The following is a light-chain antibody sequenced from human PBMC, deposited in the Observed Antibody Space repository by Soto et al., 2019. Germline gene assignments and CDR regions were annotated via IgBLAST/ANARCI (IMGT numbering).Light chain of an antibody. CDR2: GAS. Sequence: EIVLTQSPGTLSLSPGERATLPCRASQSVSSNYLAWYQQKPGQAPRLLIYGASSRATGIPDRFSGSGSGTDFTLTISSLQSEDFGVYYCQQYNNWPRTFGQGTKVDIK. CDR3: QQYNNWPRT. CDR1: QSVSSNY. V-gene: IGKV3-20*01. J-gene: IGKJ1*01.